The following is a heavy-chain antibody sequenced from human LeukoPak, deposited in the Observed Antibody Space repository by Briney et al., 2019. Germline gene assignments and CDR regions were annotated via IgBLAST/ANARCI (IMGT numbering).Heavy chain of an antibody. CDR3: ARHELYSSGPDAAFDI. J-gene: IGHJ3*02. CDR1: GGSISSYY. CDR2: IYYSGST. Sequence: SETLSLTCTVSGGSISSYYWSWIQQPPGKGLEWIGYIYYSGSTNYNPSLKSRVTISVDTSKNQFSLKLSSVTAADTAVYYYARHELYSSGPDAAFDIWGQGTMVTVSS. V-gene: IGHV4-59*08. D-gene: IGHD6-19*01.